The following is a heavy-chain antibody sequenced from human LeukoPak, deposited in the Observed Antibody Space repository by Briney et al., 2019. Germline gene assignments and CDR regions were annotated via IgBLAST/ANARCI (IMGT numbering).Heavy chain of an antibody. D-gene: IGHD6-6*01. J-gene: IGHJ4*02. CDR1: GYSISSGYY. V-gene: IGHV4-4*07. CDR3: ARYTPARPGFDY. CDR2: IYTSGST. Sequence: SETPSLTCTVSGYSISSGYYWGWIRQPAGKGLEWIGRIYTSGSTNYNPSLKSRVTMSVDTSKNQFSLKLSSVTVADTAVYYCARYTPARPGFDYWGQGTLVTVSS.